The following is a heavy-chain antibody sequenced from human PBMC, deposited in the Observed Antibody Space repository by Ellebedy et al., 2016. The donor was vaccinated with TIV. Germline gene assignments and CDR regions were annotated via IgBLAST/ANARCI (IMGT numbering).Heavy chain of an antibody. V-gene: IGHV3-74*03. CDR3: ARVDWLVDS. J-gene: IGHJ5*01. Sequence: GGSLRLXXAASGFPFSVYWMHWVRQAPGKGLVWVSRINNDATSTTYADSVRGRFIISRDNAKNTLYLQMNSLRVDDTAVYYCARVDWLVDSWGQGTLVTVSS. CDR2: INNDATST. CDR1: GFPFSVYW. D-gene: IGHD3-9*01.